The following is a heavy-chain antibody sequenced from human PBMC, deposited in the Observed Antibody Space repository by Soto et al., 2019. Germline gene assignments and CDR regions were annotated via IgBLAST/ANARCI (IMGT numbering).Heavy chain of an antibody. D-gene: IGHD1-26*01. J-gene: IGHJ5*02. CDR3: AKDGWGLPPDP. Sequence: EVQLLESGGGLVQPGGSLTLSCAASGFTFRSFAMSWVRQAPGKGLEWVSGISGVGGNTYYADSVKGRFTISRDNSKNPLHLQMNSLRVEDTAVYYCAKDGWGLPPDPWGQGTLVIVSS. V-gene: IGHV3-23*01. CDR1: GFTFRSFA. CDR2: ISGVGGNT.